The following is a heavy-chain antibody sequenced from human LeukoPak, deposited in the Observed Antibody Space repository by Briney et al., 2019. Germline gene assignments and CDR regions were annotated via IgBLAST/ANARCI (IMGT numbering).Heavy chain of an antibody. CDR3: ARSRWLRFDAFDI. Sequence: ASVKVSCKASGYTFTSYDINWVRQAPGQGLEWMGWMNPNSGNTGYAQKFQGRVTMTRNTSISTAYMDLSRLRSEDTAVYYCARSRWLRFDAFDIWGQGTMVTVSS. CDR2: MNPNSGNT. V-gene: IGHV1-8*01. D-gene: IGHD5-12*01. J-gene: IGHJ3*02. CDR1: GYTFTSYD.